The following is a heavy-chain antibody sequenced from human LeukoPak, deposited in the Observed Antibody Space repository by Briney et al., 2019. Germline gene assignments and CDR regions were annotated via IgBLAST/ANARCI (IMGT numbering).Heavy chain of an antibody. CDR3: ARDYDILTGTNWFDP. D-gene: IGHD3-9*01. J-gene: IGHJ5*02. V-gene: IGHV4-4*07. Sequence: SETLSLTCTVSGGSISSYYWSWIRQPAGKGLEWIGRIYTSGSTNYNPSLKSRVTMSVDTSKNQFSLKLSSVTAPDTAVYYCARDYDILTGTNWFDPRGQGTLVTVSS. CDR2: IYTSGST. CDR1: GGSISSYY.